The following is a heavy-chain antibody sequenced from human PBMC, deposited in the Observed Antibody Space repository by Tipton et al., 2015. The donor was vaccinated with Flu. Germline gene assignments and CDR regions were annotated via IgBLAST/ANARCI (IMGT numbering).Heavy chain of an antibody. D-gene: IGHD5-12*01. CDR1: GGSISSYY. Sequence: TLSLTCTVSGGSISSYYWSRIRQPLGKGLEWIGYIYYSGSTNYNPSLKSRVTISVDTSKNQFSLKLSSVTAADTAVYYCARGATRRPFSGYDYTGYWGQGTLVTVSS. CDR3: ARGATRRPFSGYDYTGY. J-gene: IGHJ4*02. V-gene: IGHV4-59*01. CDR2: IYYSGST.